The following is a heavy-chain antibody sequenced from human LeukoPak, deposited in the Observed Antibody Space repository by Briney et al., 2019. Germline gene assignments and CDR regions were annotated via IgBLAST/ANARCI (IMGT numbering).Heavy chain of an antibody. CDR1: GYTFTGYY. V-gene: IGHV1-2*02. CDR2: INPNSGGT. CDR3: ARGGEVGSSWYKNWFDP. J-gene: IGHJ5*02. D-gene: IGHD6-13*01. Sequence: RASVKVSCKASGYTFTGYYMHWVRQAPGQGLEWMGWINPNSGGTNYAQKFQGRVTMTRDTSISTAYMELSRLRSDDTAVYYCARGGEVGSSWYKNWFDPWGQGTLVTVSS.